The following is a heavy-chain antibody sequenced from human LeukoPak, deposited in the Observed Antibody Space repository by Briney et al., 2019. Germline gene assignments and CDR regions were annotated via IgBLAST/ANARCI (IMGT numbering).Heavy chain of an antibody. V-gene: IGHV3-30*04. CDR1: GFTFSSYA. CDR3: ARAATTVTHPDY. D-gene: IGHD4-17*01. Sequence: GRSLRLSCAASGFTFSSYAMHWVRQAPGKGLEWVAVISYDGSNKYYADSVKGRFTISRDNSKNTLYLQMNSLRAEDTAVYYCARAATTVTHPDYCGQGTLVTVSS. CDR2: ISYDGSNK. J-gene: IGHJ4*02.